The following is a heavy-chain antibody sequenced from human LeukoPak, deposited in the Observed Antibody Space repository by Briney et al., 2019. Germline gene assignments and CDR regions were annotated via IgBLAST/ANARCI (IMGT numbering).Heavy chain of an antibody. J-gene: IGHJ4*02. V-gene: IGHV2-70*11. D-gene: IGHD3-22*01. CDR1: GFALRTGGMC. Sequence: ESGPALVKPTPTLTLTCTFSGFALRTGGMCVSWIRQPPEKALEWLARIDWDDDKYYNTSLKTRLTISKDTSKNQVVLTMTNMDPVDTATYYCARTDSSGYYPDYWGQGTLVTVSS. CDR3: ARTDSSGYYPDY. CDR2: IDWDDDK.